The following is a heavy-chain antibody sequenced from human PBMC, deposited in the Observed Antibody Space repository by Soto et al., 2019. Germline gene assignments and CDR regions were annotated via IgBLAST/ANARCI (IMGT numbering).Heavy chain of an antibody. CDR2: ISYDGSNK. D-gene: IGHD3-16*01. CDR3: AEGVRFDP. J-gene: IGHJ5*02. CDR1: GFTFSSYA. Sequence: QVQLVESGGGVVQPGRSLRLSCAASGFTFSSYAMHWVRQAPGKGLEWVAVISYDGSNKNYADSVKGRFTISRDNSKNTLYLQMNGLRAEDTAVYYCAEGVRFDPCGQGTLVPVSS. V-gene: IGHV3-30-3*01.